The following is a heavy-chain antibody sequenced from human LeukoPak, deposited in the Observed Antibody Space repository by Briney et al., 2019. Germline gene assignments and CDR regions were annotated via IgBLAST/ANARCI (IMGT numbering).Heavy chain of an antibody. D-gene: IGHD1-26*01. CDR2: INTDGSTT. CDR3: ARESRWELDY. V-gene: IGHV3-74*01. CDR1: GFTFSTYW. Sequence: GGSLRLSCAASGFTFSTYWMHWVRQAPGKGLVWVSRINTDGSTTNYEESVKGRFTISRDNAKNTLYLQMNSLRDEDTAVYYCARESRWELDYWGQGTLVTVSS. J-gene: IGHJ4*02.